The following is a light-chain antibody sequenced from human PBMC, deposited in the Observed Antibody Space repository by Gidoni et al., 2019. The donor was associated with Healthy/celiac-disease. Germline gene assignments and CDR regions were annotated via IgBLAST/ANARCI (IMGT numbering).Light chain of an antibody. J-gene: IGKJ1*01. CDR2: LGS. CDR3: MQALQTRWT. V-gene: IGKV2-28*01. CDR1: QSLLHSNGYNY. Sequence: DIVMTQSPLSLPVTPGEPASISCRSSQSLLHSNGYNYLDWYLQKPGQSPQLLIYLGSNRASGVPDRFSGSGSGTDFTLKISRVEAEDVGVYYCMQALQTRWTFGXGTKVEIK.